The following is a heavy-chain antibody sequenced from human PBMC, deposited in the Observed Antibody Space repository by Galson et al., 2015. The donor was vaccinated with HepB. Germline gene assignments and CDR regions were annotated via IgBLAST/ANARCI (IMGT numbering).Heavy chain of an antibody. V-gene: IGHV1-46*01. Sequence: SVKVSCKASGYTFSTYYIHWVRQAPGQGLEWMGIINPSGGRTTYAQKFQDRVTMTRDTSTSTVYMELSSLGSEDTAVYYCATIRGGYCITTSCKADDFDIWGQGTMVTVSS. CDR1: GYTFSTYY. D-gene: IGHD2-2*01. J-gene: IGHJ3*02. CDR3: ATIRGGYCITTSCKADDFDI. CDR2: INPSGGRT.